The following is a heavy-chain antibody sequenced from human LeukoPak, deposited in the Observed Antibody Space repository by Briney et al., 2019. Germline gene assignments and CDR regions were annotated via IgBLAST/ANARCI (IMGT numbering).Heavy chain of an antibody. D-gene: IGHD6-13*01. CDR3: ARDSTGPIAALNGRFDY. V-gene: IGHV1-69*01. CDR1: GGTFSSYA. Sequence: SVKVSCKASGGTFSSYAISWVRQAPGQGLEWMGGIIPIFGTANYAQKFQGRVTITADESTSTAYMELSSLRSEDTAVYYCARDSTGPIAALNGRFDYWGQGTLVTVSS. J-gene: IGHJ4*02. CDR2: IIPIFGTA.